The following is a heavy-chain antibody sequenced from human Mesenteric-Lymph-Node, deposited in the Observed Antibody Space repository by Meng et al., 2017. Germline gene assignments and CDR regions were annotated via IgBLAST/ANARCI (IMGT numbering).Heavy chain of an antibody. CDR2: IYYSGST. V-gene: IGHV4-30-4*08. Sequence: LQESGPVLVKPPETLSPTCTVSGGAISSGDYSWSWIRQPPGKGLEWIGYIYYSGSTYYNPSLKSRVTISVDTSKNQFSLKLSSVTAADTAVYYCARGPTTYFDYWGQGTLVTVSS. J-gene: IGHJ4*02. CDR1: GGAISSGDYS. D-gene: IGHD4-17*01. CDR3: ARGPTTYFDY.